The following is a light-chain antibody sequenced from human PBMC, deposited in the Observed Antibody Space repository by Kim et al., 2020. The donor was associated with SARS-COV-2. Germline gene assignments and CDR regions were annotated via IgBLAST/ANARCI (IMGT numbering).Light chain of an antibody. Sequence: SSELTQDPAVSVALGQTVRITCQGDSLRSYYATWYQQKPGQAPKVVIYGKDNRPSGVPDRFSGSSSGNTAYSTITGTQAGDEADYYCNSRDSNDYVVFGGGTQLTVL. CDR1: SLRSYY. V-gene: IGLV3-19*01. CDR3: NSRDSNDYVV. J-gene: IGLJ2*01. CDR2: GKD.